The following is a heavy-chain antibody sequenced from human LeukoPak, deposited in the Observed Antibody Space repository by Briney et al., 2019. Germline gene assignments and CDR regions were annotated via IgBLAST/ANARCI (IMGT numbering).Heavy chain of an antibody. D-gene: IGHD3-10*01. CDR1: GFTFSSYW. V-gene: IGHV3-74*01. J-gene: IGHJ4*02. CDR3: ARDQYGSGSYSFDY. Sequence: GGSLRLSCAASGFTFSSYWMHWVRQAPGKGLVWVSRINTDGSITNYADSVKGRFTISRDNSKNTLYLQMNSLRAEDTAVYYCARDQYGSGSYSFDYWGQGTLVTVSS. CDR2: INTDGSIT.